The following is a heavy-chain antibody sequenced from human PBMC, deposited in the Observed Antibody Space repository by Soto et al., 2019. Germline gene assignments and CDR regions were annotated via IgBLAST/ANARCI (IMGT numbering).Heavy chain of an antibody. Sequence: GASVKVSCKASGYTFTSYYMDWVRQAPGQGLEWMGIINPSGGSTSYAQKFQGRVTMTRDTSTSTVYMELSSLRSEDTAVYYCARDPYARYCSSTSCYVLAPWFDPWGQGNLVTVSS. CDR2: INPSGGST. CDR3: ARDPYARYCSSTSCYVLAPWFDP. CDR1: GYTFTSYY. J-gene: IGHJ5*02. V-gene: IGHV1-46*01. D-gene: IGHD2-2*01.